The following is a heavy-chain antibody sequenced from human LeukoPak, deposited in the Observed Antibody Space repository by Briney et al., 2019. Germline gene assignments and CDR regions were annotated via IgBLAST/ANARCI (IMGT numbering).Heavy chain of an antibody. V-gene: IGHV4-39*02. CDR1: GGSISSSSYY. CDR3: AGEVVVAATRSFPRYYYYYMDV. CDR2: IYYSGST. D-gene: IGHD2-15*01. Sequence: SETLSLTCTVSGGSISSSSYYWGWIRQPPGKGLEWIGSIYYSGSTYYNPSLKSRVTISVDTSKNQFSLKLSSVTAADTAVYYCAGEVVVAATRSFPRYYYYYMDVWGKGTTVTVSS. J-gene: IGHJ6*03.